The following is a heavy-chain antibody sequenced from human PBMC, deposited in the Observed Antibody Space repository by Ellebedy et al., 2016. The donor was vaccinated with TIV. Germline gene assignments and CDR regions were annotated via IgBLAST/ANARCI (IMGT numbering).Heavy chain of an antibody. CDR1: GFTFSDYY. D-gene: IGHD2-2*01. CDR3: ARDARFIDHQHNWFDP. J-gene: IGHJ5*02. V-gene: IGHV3-11*01. Sequence: GESLKISCAASGFTFSDYYMRWIRQAPGKGLEWVSYISNSDSSIFYADSVRGRFTISRDNAKNLLYLQMKSLRAEDTAVYYCARDARFIDHQHNWFDPWGQGTLVTVSS. CDR2: ISNSDSSI.